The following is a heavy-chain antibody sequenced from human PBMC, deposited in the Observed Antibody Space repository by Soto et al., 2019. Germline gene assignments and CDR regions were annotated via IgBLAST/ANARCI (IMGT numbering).Heavy chain of an antibody. J-gene: IGHJ5*02. CDR3: VTKGIVVVPPAIGYWFEP. Sequence: SVKVSCKSSGGTFSSYTISWVRQAPGQGLEWMGRIIPILGIANYAQKFQGRVTITADKSTSTAYMELSRLRSEDTAVYYCVTKGIVVVPPAIGYWFEPWRQGTLFTVSS. CDR2: IIPILGIA. V-gene: IGHV1-69*02. CDR1: GGTFSSYT. D-gene: IGHD2-2*02.